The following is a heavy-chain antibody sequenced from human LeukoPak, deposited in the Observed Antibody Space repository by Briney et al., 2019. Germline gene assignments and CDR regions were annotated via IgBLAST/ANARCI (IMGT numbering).Heavy chain of an antibody. J-gene: IGHJ4*02. Sequence: GGSLRLSCAASGFTFSSHAMSWVPQAPGKGLEWVSAISGSGGSTYYADSVKGRFTISRDNSKNTLNLQMNSLRAEDTAVYYCAKAILTGYYRGYFDYWGQGTLVTVSS. CDR1: GFTFSSHA. CDR2: ISGSGGST. V-gene: IGHV3-23*01. D-gene: IGHD3-9*01. CDR3: AKAILTGYYRGYFDY.